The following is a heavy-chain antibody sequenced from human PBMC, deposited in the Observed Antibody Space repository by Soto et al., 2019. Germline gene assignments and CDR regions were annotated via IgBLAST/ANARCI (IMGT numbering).Heavy chain of an antibody. Sequence: EVQLVESVGGLVQPGGSLRLSCAASGFTFSSYSMNWVRQAPGKGLEWVSYISSSSSTIYYADSVKGRFTISRDNSKNTLYLQMNSLRAEDTAVYYCAKDIGNDILTGSPPSGYWGQGTLVTVSS. CDR1: GFTFSSYS. V-gene: IGHV3-48*01. J-gene: IGHJ4*02. CDR3: AKDIGNDILTGSPPSGY. D-gene: IGHD3-9*01. CDR2: ISSSSSTI.